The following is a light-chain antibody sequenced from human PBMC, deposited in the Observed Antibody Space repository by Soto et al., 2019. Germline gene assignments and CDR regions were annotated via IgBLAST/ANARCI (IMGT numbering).Light chain of an antibody. CDR3: QQYYSTPWT. Sequence: DIVMTQSPDSLAVSLGESATINCKSSQSVLYSSNNKNYLAWYQQKPGQPTKLLIYWASTRESGVPDRFSGSGSGTNVTLTISSLQAEDVAVYYCQQYYSTPWTFGQGTKVEIK. J-gene: IGKJ1*01. CDR1: QSVLYSSNNKNY. CDR2: WAS. V-gene: IGKV4-1*01.